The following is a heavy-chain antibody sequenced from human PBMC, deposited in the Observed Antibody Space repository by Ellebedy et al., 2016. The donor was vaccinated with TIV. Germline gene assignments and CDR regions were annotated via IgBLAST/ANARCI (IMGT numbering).Heavy chain of an antibody. V-gene: IGHV3-7*03. CDR1: GFTFGAHW. D-gene: IGHD3-10*01. Sequence: GGSLRLSCAASGFTFGAHWMSWVRQTPGKGLEWVANIKPDGSAKVYVDSVRGRFTISRDNTKNSLYLEMNSLGSEDTALYYCARGSRESDYWGQGTLVTISS. CDR3: ARGSRESDY. J-gene: IGHJ4*02. CDR2: IKPDGSAK.